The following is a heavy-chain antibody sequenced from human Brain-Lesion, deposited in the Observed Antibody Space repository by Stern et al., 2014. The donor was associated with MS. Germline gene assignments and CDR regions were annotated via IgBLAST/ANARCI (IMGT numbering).Heavy chain of an antibody. CDR2: INPKSGGT. D-gene: IGHD3-22*01. J-gene: IGHJ4*02. Sequence: QMQLVQSGAEVKKPGASVKVSCKASGYTFTGYYMHWVRQAPGQGLEWMGWINPKSGGTNYAQKFQGWVTMTRDTSIHTAYMELSRVRSDDTAVYYCATYYYDSTGYNDFWGQGTLVTVSS. CDR3: ATYYYDSTGYNDF. CDR1: GYTFTGYY. V-gene: IGHV1-2*04.